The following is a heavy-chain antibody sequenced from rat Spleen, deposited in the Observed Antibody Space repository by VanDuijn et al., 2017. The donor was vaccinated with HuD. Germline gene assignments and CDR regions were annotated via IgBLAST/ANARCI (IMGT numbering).Heavy chain of an antibody. V-gene: IGHV5-31*01. CDR2: IPNPGGTT. CDR3: TRQNNYAAY. D-gene: IGHD1-10*01. CDR1: GFTFNNYW. J-gene: IGHJ3*01. Sequence: EVQLVESGGGLVQPGRSLKLSCAASGFTFNNYWMTWIRQAPGKGLEWVASIPNPGGTTYYSDSAKGRFTISRDNAKSTLYLQMNSLRSEDTATYFCTRQNNYAAYWGQGTLVTVSS.